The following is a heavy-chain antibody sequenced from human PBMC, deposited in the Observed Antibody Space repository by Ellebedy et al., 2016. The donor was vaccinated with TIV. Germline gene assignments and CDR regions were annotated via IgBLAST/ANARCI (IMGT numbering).Heavy chain of an antibody. Sequence: GGSLRLSCVGSGLSFSHYWMNWVRQAPGKGLEWVAFINQDGTKKYYADSVKGRFTISRDNAKNSLYLQMNGLRVEDTGIYYCATDLHPFTRGWGYWGQGTLVTVSS. CDR2: INQDGTKK. D-gene: IGHD3-10*01. CDR1: GLSFSHYW. V-gene: IGHV3-7*01. CDR3: ATDLHPFTRGWGY. J-gene: IGHJ4*02.